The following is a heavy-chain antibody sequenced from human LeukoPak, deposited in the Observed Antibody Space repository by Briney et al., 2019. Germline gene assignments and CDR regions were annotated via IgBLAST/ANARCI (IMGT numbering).Heavy chain of an antibody. J-gene: IGHJ4*02. CDR1: GGSISRYY. CDR3: ASYSGSNVYYGY. CDR2: IYSSGGT. Sequence: SDTLSLTCTVSGGSISRYYWTWIRQPAGKGLEWIGRIYSSGGTNYNPSLKSRVTMSVDMSKNQFSLKLSSVTAADTVVYYCASYSGSNVYYGYWGPGTLVTVSS. V-gene: IGHV4-4*07. D-gene: IGHD1-26*01.